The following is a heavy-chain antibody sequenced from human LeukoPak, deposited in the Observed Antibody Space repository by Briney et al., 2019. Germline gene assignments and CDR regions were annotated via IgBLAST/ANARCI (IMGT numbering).Heavy chain of an antibody. CDR1: GFTFSSYS. V-gene: IGHV3-21*01. CDR2: INSSSSYI. CDR3: ARSITMVRGVITYFDY. J-gene: IGHJ4*02. Sequence: GGSLRLSCAASGFTFSSYSMNWVRQAPGKGLEWVSSINSSSSYIYYADSVKGRFTISRDNAKNSLYLQMNSLRAEDTAVYYCARSITMVRGVITYFDYWGQGTLVTVSS. D-gene: IGHD3-10*01.